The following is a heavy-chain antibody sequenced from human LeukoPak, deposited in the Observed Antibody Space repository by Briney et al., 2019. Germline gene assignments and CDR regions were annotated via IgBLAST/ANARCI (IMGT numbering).Heavy chain of an antibody. CDR1: EFSFRTYA. CDR2: ISVDDQGST. Sequence: PGGSLRLSCTTSEFSFRTYAMTWVRQAPGKGLEWVSTISVDDQGSTYYTDSVKGRFTISRDTSQNTLSLQMNSLRGEDTAVYYCARGQVVGEQWLVVYYFDYWGQGTLVTVSS. J-gene: IGHJ4*02. D-gene: IGHD6-19*01. CDR3: ARGQVVGEQWLVVYYFDY. V-gene: IGHV3-23*01.